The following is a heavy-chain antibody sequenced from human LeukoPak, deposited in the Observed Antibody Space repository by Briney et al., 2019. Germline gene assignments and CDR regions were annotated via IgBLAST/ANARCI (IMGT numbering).Heavy chain of an antibody. CDR1: GFTFSSYW. CDR2: IKSDGSDT. V-gene: IGHV3-74*03. CDR3: VNYGWGRPA. Sequence: GRSLRLSRAASGFTFSSYWMHWVRQAPGKGLVWVSRIKSDGSDTTYADSVKGRFTISRDNAKNMLYLQMNSLRAEDTAVYYCVNYGWGRPAWGQGTLVTVSS. J-gene: IGHJ4*02. D-gene: IGHD3-10*01.